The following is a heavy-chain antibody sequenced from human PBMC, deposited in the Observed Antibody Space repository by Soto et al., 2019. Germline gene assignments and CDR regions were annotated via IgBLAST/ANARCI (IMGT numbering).Heavy chain of an antibody. CDR2: IYYSGST. V-gene: IGHV4-61*05. CDR3: ARGTSTGYYYDSSGYYRAYVYYFDY. D-gene: IGHD3-22*01. Sequence: TSETLSLTCTVSGGSISSSSYYWGWIRQPPGKGLEWIGYIYYSGSTNYNPSLKSRVTISVDTSKNQFSLKLSSVTAADTAVYYCARGTSTGYYYDSSGYYRAYVYYFDYWGQGTLVTVSS. CDR1: GGSISSSSYY. J-gene: IGHJ4*02.